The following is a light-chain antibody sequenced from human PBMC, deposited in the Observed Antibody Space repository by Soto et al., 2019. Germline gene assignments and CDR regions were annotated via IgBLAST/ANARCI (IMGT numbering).Light chain of an antibody. Sequence: EIVMTQSPATLSVSPVERATLSGMASQSVSSNVAWYQQKPGQAPRLLIYGASTRATGIPARFSGSGSGAGFTLTISSLQSEDFAVYYCQQYNSWPQTFGQGTKVDIK. CDR3: QQYNSWPQT. CDR2: GAS. V-gene: IGKV3-15*01. J-gene: IGKJ1*01. CDR1: QSVSSN.